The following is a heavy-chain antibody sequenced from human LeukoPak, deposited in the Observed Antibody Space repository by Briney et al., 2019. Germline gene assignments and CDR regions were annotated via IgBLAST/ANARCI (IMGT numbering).Heavy chain of an antibody. V-gene: IGHV3-74*01. Sequence: PGGSLRLSCAASGFTFSSYWMHWVRQAPGKGLVWVSRINSDESSTSYADSVKGRFTISRGNAKNTLYLQMNSLRAEDTAVYYCARGAYSSSWRVDYWGQGTLVTVSS. CDR1: GFTFSSYW. CDR2: INSDESST. CDR3: ARGAYSSSWRVDY. J-gene: IGHJ4*02. D-gene: IGHD6-13*01.